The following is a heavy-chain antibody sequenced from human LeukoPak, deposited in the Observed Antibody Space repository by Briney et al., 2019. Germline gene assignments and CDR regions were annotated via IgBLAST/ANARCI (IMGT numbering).Heavy chain of an antibody. CDR3: AKDMHYDSSGYYYVGFDY. CDR2: ISGDGGST. Sequence: GGSLRLSCAASGFTFDDYTMHWVRQAPGKGLEWVSLISGDGGSTFYADSVKGRFTISRDNSKISLYLQMNSLRTEDTALYYCAKDMHYDSSGYYYVGFDYWGQGTLVTVSS. J-gene: IGHJ4*02. CDR1: GFTFDDYT. D-gene: IGHD3-22*01. V-gene: IGHV3-43*02.